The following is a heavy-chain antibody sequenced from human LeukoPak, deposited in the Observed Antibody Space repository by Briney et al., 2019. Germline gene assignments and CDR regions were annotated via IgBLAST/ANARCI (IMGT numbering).Heavy chain of an antibody. CDR1: GGSFSGYY. CDR3: ARGGQQLVRYYFDY. Sequence: PSETLSLTCAVYGGSFSGYYWSWIRHPPGKGLEWIGEINHSGSTNYNPSLKSRVTISVDTSKNQFSLKLSSVTAADTAVYYCARGGQQLVRYYFDYWGQGTLVTVSS. CDR2: INHSGST. J-gene: IGHJ4*02. D-gene: IGHD6-13*01. V-gene: IGHV4-34*01.